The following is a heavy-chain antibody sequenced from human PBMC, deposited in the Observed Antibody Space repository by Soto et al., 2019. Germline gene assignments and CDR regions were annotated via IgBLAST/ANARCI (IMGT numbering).Heavy chain of an antibody. CDR1: GGSFSGYY. V-gene: IGHV4-34*01. D-gene: IGHD3-3*01. J-gene: IGHJ5*02. CDR2: INHSGGT. Sequence: SETLSLTCAVYGGSFSGYYWSWIRQPPGKGLEWIGEINHSGGTNYNPSLKSRVTISVDTSKNRFSLKLSSATAADTAVYYCACTPGHYDFWSGYYGRQNWFDPWGQVTPVTVS. CDR3: ACTPGHYDFWSGYYGRQNWFDP.